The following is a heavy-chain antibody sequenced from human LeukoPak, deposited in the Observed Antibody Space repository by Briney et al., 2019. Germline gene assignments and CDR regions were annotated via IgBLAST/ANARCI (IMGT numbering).Heavy chain of an antibody. D-gene: IGHD2-2*02. V-gene: IGHV4-59*08. CDR3: ARRCSGPTCYTDAYDI. Sequence: PSETLSLTCTVSGGSISSYYWTWIRQPPGKGLEWIGYVYYSGSTDYNLSLKSRVTISVDTSNKQFSLNLSSVTAADTAVYYCARRCSGPTCYTDAYDIWGQGTMVTVSS. CDR1: GGSISSYY. J-gene: IGHJ3*02. CDR2: VYYSGST.